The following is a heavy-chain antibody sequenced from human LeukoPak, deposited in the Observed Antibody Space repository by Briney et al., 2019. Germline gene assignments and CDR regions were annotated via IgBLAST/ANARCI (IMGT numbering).Heavy chain of an antibody. D-gene: IGHD3-22*01. Sequence: PGGSLRLSCAASGFTFSSYAMSWIRQAPGKGLEWVSAISGSGGSTYYADSVKGRFTISRDNSKNTLYLQMNSLRAEDTAVYYCAKDRVTYYYDSSGYPDYWGQGTLVTVSS. V-gene: IGHV3-23*01. CDR2: ISGSGGST. CDR1: GFTFSSYA. CDR3: AKDRVTYYYDSSGYPDY. J-gene: IGHJ4*02.